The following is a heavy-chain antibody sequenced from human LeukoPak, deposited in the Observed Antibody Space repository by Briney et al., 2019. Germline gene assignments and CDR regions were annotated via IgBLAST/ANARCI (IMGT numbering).Heavy chain of an antibody. Sequence: SGTSLRLSCAASGFTFSNSAMPWVRQSPGKGLEWVSAISGSGGSTYYADSVKGRFTISRDNSKNTLYLQMNSLRAEDTAVYYCAKVAPHDYGDYDYWGEGTLVTVSS. CDR3: AKVAPHDYGDYDY. CDR2: ISGSGGST. V-gene: IGHV3-23*01. D-gene: IGHD4-17*01. J-gene: IGHJ4*02. CDR1: GFTFSNSA.